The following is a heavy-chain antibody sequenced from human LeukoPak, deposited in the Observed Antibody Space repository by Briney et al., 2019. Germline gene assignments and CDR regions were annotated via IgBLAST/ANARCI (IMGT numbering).Heavy chain of an antibody. CDR1: EYTFTDYY. CDR2: INPKSGGT. D-gene: IGHD1-26*01. J-gene: IGHJ5*02. CDR3: ARALHSGTYSYWFFP. Sequence: ASVKVSCKATEYTFTDYYIHWVRQAPGQGLEWMGWINPKSGGTSYAQKFQGRVTMTRDTSISTAYMELSRLRSDDTAVYYCARALHSGTYSYWFFPWGQGALVTVSS. V-gene: IGHV1-2*02.